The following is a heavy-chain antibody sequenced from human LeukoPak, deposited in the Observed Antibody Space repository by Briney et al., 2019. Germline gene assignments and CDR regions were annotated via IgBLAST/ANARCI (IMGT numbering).Heavy chain of an antibody. CDR3: VKDPGYQLLWQGGMDV. CDR1: GFTFSSYA. CDR2: ISSNGGST. Sequence: PGGSLRLSCSASGFTFSSYAMHWVRQAPGKGLEYVSAISSNGGSTYYADSVKGRFTISRDNSKNTLYLQMSSLRAEDTAVYYCVKDPGYQLLWQGGMDVWGKGTTVTVSS. V-gene: IGHV3-64D*06. D-gene: IGHD2-2*01. J-gene: IGHJ6*04.